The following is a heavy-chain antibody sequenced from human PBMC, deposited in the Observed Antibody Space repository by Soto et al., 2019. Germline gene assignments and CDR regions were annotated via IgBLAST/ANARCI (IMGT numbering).Heavy chain of an antibody. J-gene: IGHJ5*02. CDR1: GGSISSGGYS. CDR2: IYHSGST. Sequence: SETLSLTCAVSGGSISSGGYSWSWIRQPPGKGLEWIGYIYHSGSTYYNPSLKSRVTISVDRSKNQFSLKLSSVTAADTAVYYCARETLGYCSSTSCVGWFDPWGQGTLVTVSS. V-gene: IGHV4-30-2*01. CDR3: ARETLGYCSSTSCVGWFDP. D-gene: IGHD2-2*01.